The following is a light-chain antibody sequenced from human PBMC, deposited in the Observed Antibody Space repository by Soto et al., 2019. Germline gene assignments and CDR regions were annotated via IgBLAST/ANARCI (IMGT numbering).Light chain of an antibody. Sequence: DIQMTQSPSSLSASVGDSVTITCRASQGISTFLAWFQQKPGKAPKSLIFGASSLQSGVPSKFSGSGSGTDFTLTISSLQAEDFATYYCQQYHSYPVTFGGGTKVEI. J-gene: IGKJ4*01. V-gene: IGKV1-16*02. CDR2: GAS. CDR3: QQYHSYPVT. CDR1: QGISTF.